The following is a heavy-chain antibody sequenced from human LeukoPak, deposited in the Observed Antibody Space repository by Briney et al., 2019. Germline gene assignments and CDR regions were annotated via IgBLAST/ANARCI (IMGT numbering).Heavy chain of an antibody. CDR3: ARPTMGMGPFDY. J-gene: IGHJ4*02. CDR2: IYTSGST. CDR1: GGSISSGHYF. Sequence: PSQTLSLTCTVSGGSISSGHYFWTWIRQPAGKGLEWIGRIYTSGSTNYNPSLKSRVTISLDTSKNQFSLKLSSVTAADTAVYYCARPTMGMGPFDYWGQGTLVTVSS. V-gene: IGHV4-61*02. D-gene: IGHD7-27*01.